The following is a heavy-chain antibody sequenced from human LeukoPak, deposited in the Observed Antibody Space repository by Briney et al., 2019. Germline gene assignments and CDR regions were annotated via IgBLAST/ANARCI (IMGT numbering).Heavy chain of an antibody. J-gene: IGHJ6*02. Sequence: SETLSLTCTVSGGSISSGGYYWSWIRQHPGKGLEWIGYIYYSGSTYYNPSLKSRVTISVDTSKNQFSLKLSSVTAADTAVYYCARVALRSVSQQLPSYYYYGMDVWGQGTTVTVSS. D-gene: IGHD6-13*01. CDR1: GGSISSGGYY. CDR3: ARVALRSVSQQLPSYYYYGMDV. CDR2: IYYSGST. V-gene: IGHV4-31*03.